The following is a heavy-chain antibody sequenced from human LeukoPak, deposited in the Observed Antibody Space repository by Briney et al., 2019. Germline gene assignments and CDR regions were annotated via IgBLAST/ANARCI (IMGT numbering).Heavy chain of an antibody. V-gene: IGHV1-69*04. CDR1: GGTFSSCA. D-gene: IGHD3-3*01. CDR2: IIPILGIA. Sequence: GASVKVSCKASGGTFSSCAISWVRQAPGQGLEWMGRIIPILGIANYAQKFQGRVTITADKSTSTAYMELSSLRSEDTAVYYCARAALLEWGPGAWFDPWGQGTLVTVSS. J-gene: IGHJ5*02. CDR3: ARAALLEWGPGAWFDP.